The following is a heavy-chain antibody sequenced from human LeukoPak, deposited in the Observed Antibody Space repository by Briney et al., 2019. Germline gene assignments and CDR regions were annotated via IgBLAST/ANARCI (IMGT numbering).Heavy chain of an antibody. J-gene: IGHJ4*02. CDR1: GFTLSNAW. CDR3: ARSSRELGGYAPWELMPPFDY. V-gene: IGHV3-48*02. D-gene: IGHD1-7*01. CDR2: ISSSSSTI. Sequence: GGSLRLSCAASGFTLSNAWMNWVRQAPGKGLEWVSYISSSSSTIYYADSVKGRFTISRDNAKNSLYLQMNSLRDEDTAVYYCARSSRELGGYAPWELMPPFDYWGQGTLVTVSS.